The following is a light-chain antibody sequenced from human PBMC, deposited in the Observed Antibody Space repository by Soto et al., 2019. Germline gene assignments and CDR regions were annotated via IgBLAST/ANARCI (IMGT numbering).Light chain of an antibody. V-gene: IGKV1-39*01. CDR3: QQSYRTPYT. CDR2: DAS. Sequence: DIQMTQSPSSLSASVGDRVTITCRASQGISTYLVWYQQRQGRAPKLLIYDASSLLSGVPSRFSSSGSVTDFTLTTSSLQPEYFATYCCQQSYRTPYTFGQGTKLETK. CDR1: QGISTY. J-gene: IGKJ2*01.